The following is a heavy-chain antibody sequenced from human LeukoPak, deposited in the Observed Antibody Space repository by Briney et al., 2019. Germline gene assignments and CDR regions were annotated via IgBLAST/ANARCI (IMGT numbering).Heavy chain of an antibody. CDR3: ARAPSEIGGYYPEYFRH. J-gene: IGHJ1*01. CDR2: IKSDGRT. V-gene: IGHV3-74*01. D-gene: IGHD3-22*01. CDR1: GFTFSNYW. Sequence: QPGGSLRLPCAAAGFTFSNYWMHWVRQAPGKGLVWVSRIKSDGRTNYADSVKGRFTIPRDNAKNTVSLQMNSLRAEDTGVYYCARAPSEIGGYYPEYFRHWGQGTLVTVSS.